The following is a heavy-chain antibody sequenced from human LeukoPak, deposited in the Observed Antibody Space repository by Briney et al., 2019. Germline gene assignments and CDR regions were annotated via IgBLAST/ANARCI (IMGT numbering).Heavy chain of an antibody. V-gene: IGHV4-39*01. CDR2: IYYSGST. CDR1: GGSISSSSYY. Sequence: PSETLSLTCTVSGGSISSSSYYWGWIRQPPGKGLEWIGSIYYSGSTYYNPSLKSRVTISVDTSKNQFSLKLSSVTAADTAVYYCARHIKSVTYWYFDLWGRGTLVTVSS. J-gene: IGHJ2*01. CDR3: ARHIKSVTYWYFDL.